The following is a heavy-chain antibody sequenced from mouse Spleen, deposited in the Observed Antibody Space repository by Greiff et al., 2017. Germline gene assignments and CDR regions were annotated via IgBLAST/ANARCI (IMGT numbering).Heavy chain of an antibody. J-gene: IGHJ3*01. CDR1: GFTFSDYY. D-gene: IGHD2-1*01. Sequence: EVMLVESEGGLVQPGSSMKLSCTASGFTFSDYYMAWVRQVPEKGLEWVANINYDGSSTYYLDSLKSRFIISRDNAKNILYLQMSSLKSEDTATYYCASLYHEGFAYWGQGTLVTVSA. V-gene: IGHV5-16*01. CDR3: ASLYHEGFAY. CDR2: INYDGSST.